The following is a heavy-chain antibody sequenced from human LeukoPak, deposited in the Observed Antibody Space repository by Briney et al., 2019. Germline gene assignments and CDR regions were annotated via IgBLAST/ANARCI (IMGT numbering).Heavy chain of an antibody. CDR3: TRVLPDILTGYSFDY. CDR2: INTDGSST. J-gene: IGHJ4*02. D-gene: IGHD3-9*01. CDR1: GFTFSGYW. Sequence: GGSLRLSCAAPGFTFSGYWMHWVRQAPGKGLVWVSRINTDGSSTSYADSVKGRFTISRDNAKNTLYLQMNSLRAEDTAVYYCTRVLPDILTGYSFDYWGQGTLVTVSS. V-gene: IGHV3-74*01.